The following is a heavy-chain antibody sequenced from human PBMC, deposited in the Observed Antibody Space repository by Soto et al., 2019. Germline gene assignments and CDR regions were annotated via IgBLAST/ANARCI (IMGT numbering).Heavy chain of an antibody. D-gene: IGHD3-3*01. V-gene: IGHV1-69*08. CDR3: AREGRFLEWLSPGYYYYMDV. CDR1: GGTFSSYT. J-gene: IGHJ6*03. Sequence: QVQLVQSGAEVKKPGSSVKVSCTASGGTFSSYTISWVRQAPGQGLEWMGRIIPILGIANYAQKFQGRVTITADKSTSTAYMELSSLRSEDTAVYYCAREGRFLEWLSPGYYYYMDVWGKGTTVTVSS. CDR2: IIPILGIA.